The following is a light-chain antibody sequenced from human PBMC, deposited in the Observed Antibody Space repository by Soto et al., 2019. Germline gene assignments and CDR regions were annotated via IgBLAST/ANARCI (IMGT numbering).Light chain of an antibody. V-gene: IGLV2-8*01. CDR2: EVS. Sequence: QSVLTQPPSASGSPGQSVTISCTGTSSDVGGYNYVSWYQQHPGKAPKLMIYEVSKRPSGVPDRLSGSKSGNTASLTVSGLQAEDEADYYCSSYAGRNNFPYGFGTGTKVTVL. J-gene: IGLJ1*01. CDR1: SSDVGGYNY. CDR3: SSYAGRNNFPYG.